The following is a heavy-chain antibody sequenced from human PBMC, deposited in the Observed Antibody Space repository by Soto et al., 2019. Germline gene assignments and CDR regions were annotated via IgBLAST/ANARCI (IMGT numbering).Heavy chain of an antibody. CDR3: ATFSRIYSSTTRRIGYFDP. V-gene: IGHV1-24*01. CDR2: FDPEDGET. Sequence: QVPLVQSGAEVKKPGASVKVSCKVSGYTLTELFMHWVRQAPGKGLEWMGGFDPEDGETIYAQKFQGRVTMTEDTSTDTAYMELSSLRSEDTAVYYCATFSRIYSSTTRRIGYFDPWGQGTLVTVSS. CDR1: GYTLTELF. J-gene: IGHJ5*02. D-gene: IGHD6-13*01.